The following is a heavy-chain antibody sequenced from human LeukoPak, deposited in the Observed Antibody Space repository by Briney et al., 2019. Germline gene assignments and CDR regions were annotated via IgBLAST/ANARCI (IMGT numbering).Heavy chain of an antibody. CDR1: GFTFSKYT. D-gene: IGHD1-14*01. CDR3: AKDFTPDGIWDIDY. V-gene: IGHV3-23*01. Sequence: GGSLRLSCVASGFTFSKYTMSWVRQAPGKGLEWVSGIYGGGSGSTFYAESVKGRFTISRDNPKNALYLQMNSLRDEDTAIYYCAKDFTPDGIWDIDYWGRGTLITVSS. J-gene: IGHJ4*02. CDR2: IYGGGSGST.